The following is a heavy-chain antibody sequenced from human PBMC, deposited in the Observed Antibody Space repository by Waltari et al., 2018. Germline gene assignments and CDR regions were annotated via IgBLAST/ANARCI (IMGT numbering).Heavy chain of an antibody. J-gene: IGHJ4*02. CDR1: GVPVDSSSYY. V-gene: IGHV4-39*01. CDR3: ARQWIDGLLTDYYNPWDS. CDR2: VDSGWNC. Sequence: QLQESGPGLVKPSETLSLTCTVSGVPVDSSSYYWGWIRQPPGWGLEWVWNVDSGWNCHLTPSLKGRLAMSVDTSENQVSLRLSSVTAADTAVYYCARQWIDGLLTDYYNPWDSWGRGTPVIVSS. D-gene: IGHD3-9*01.